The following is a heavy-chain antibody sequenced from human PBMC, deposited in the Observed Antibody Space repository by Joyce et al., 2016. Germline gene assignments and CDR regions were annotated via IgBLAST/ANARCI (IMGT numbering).Heavy chain of an antibody. J-gene: IGHJ4*01. CDR2: IFYSGST. D-gene: IGHD3-22*01. CDR3: ARGRPGSFYESSGVFDY. Sequence: QVQLQESGPGLVKPSETLSLTCTVSGDSMSYYYWSWIRQPPGKGLEWVGYIFYSGSTNDNPSLKSRVPISMDTSKNHFSLRLRSVAAADTAVYFCARGRPGSFYESSGVFDYWGHGTLVTVSS. V-gene: IGHV4-59*01. CDR1: GDSMSYYY.